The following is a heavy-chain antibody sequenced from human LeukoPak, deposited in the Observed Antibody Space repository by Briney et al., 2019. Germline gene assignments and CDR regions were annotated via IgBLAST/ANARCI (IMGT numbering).Heavy chain of an antibody. Sequence: PSETLSLTCAVYGGSFSGYYWSWIRQPPGKGLEWIGEINHSGSTNYNPSLKSRVTISVDTSKNQFSLKLSPVTAADTAVYYCARVAVRGRYYYYGMDVWGQGTTVTVSS. CDR3: ARVAVRGRYYYYGMDV. D-gene: IGHD6-6*01. V-gene: IGHV4-34*01. CDR1: GGSFSGYY. CDR2: INHSGST. J-gene: IGHJ6*02.